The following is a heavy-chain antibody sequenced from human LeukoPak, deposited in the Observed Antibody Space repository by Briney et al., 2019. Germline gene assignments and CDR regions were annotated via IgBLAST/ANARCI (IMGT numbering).Heavy chain of an antibody. Sequence: SETLSLTCTVSGYSVSSASYWTWIRQPPGKGLEWIGSIYYGGSTYYTPSLKSRVTISVDTSKNQFSLQLSSVTAADTAVYYCARGLDRSTSYWGQGTLVTVSS. CDR2: IYYGGST. D-gene: IGHD2-2*03. J-gene: IGHJ4*02. CDR1: GYSVSSASY. CDR3: ARGLDRSTSY. V-gene: IGHV4-38-2*02.